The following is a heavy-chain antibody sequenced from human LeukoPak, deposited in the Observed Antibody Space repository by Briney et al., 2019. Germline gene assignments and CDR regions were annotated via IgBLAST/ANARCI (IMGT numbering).Heavy chain of an antibody. D-gene: IGHD3-10*01. CDR2: IYHSGST. CDR1: GVSIDSGNW. CDR3: ARRPLLWFGERKTYYFDY. J-gene: IGHJ4*02. Sequence: PSGTLSLTCAVSGVSIDSGNWWIWVRQPPGKGLEWIGEIYHSGSTKYSPSLKSRVTISVDKSKNQFSLRLSSVTAADTAVYYCARRPLLWFGERKTYYFDYWGQGTLVTVSS. V-gene: IGHV4-4*02.